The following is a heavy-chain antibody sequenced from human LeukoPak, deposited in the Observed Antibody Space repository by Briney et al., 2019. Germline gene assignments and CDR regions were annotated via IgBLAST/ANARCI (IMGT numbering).Heavy chain of an antibody. J-gene: IGHJ4*02. Sequence: GGSLRLSCAASGFTFSTYAMSWVRQAPGKGLEWVSAISGSGGTTYYADSVKGRFPISRDNSKNTLYLLMNSLRAEDTAVYYCAKDVVVTAHRALDYWGQGTLVTVSS. V-gene: IGHV3-23*01. CDR3: AKDVVVTAHRALDY. CDR2: ISGSGGTT. CDR1: GFTFSTYA. D-gene: IGHD2-21*02.